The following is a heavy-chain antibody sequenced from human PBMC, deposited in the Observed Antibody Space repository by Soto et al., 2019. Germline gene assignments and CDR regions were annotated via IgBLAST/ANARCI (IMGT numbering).Heavy chain of an antibody. CDR3: ARNGTYSSSLSQYSGMDV. D-gene: IGHD6-6*01. CDR2: IVPMFGTA. CDR1: GGTFADFI. J-gene: IGHJ6*02. V-gene: IGHV1-69*01. Sequence: QVQLVQSGAEVKEPGSSVKVSCKASGGTFADFIMNWVRQTPGQGLEWMGGIVPMFGTATYAEKFKGRVTISATGSTRTAYMELTSLRSEDTAVYYCARNGTYSSSLSQYSGMDVWGQGTTVTVS.